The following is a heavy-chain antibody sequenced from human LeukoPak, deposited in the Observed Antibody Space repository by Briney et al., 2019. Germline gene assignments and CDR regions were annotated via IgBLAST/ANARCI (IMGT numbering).Heavy chain of an antibody. D-gene: IGHD3-16*01. CDR2: ISGSGGST. Sequence: GGSLRLSCAASGFTFSSYGMSWVRQAPGKGLEWVSAISGSGGSTYYADSVKGRFTISTDNSKNTLYLQMNSLRAEDTAVYYCAKDQHEYGVMAFWGQGTLVTVSS. CDR3: AKDQHEYGVMAF. V-gene: IGHV3-23*01. CDR1: GFTFSSYG. J-gene: IGHJ4*02.